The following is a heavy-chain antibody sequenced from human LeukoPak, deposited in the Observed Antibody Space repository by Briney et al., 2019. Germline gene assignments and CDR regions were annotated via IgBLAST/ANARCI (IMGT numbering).Heavy chain of an antibody. D-gene: IGHD1-26*01. J-gene: IGHJ4*02. V-gene: IGHV4-61*02. CDR3: ARDSRGAWY. Sequence: PSETLSLTCTVSGGSISSGSYYWSWIRQPAGKGLEWIGRIYTSGSTNYNPSLKSRVTISVGTSKNQFSLKLSSVTAADTAVYYCARDSRGAWYWGQGTLVTVSS. CDR1: GGSISSGSYY. CDR2: IYTSGST.